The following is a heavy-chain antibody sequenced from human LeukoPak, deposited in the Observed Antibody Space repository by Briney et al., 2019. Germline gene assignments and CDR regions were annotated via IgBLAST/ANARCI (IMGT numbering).Heavy chain of an antibody. CDR2: INPSSGGT. Sequence: ASVKVSCKASGYTFTGYYMHWVRQAPGQGLEWMGWINPSSGGTNYAQKFQGWVTMTRDTSISTAYMELSRLRSDDTAVYYCAREVTAAGPLNYWGQGTLVTVSS. CDR1: GYTFTGYY. CDR3: AREVTAAGPLNY. D-gene: IGHD6-13*01. J-gene: IGHJ4*02. V-gene: IGHV1-2*04.